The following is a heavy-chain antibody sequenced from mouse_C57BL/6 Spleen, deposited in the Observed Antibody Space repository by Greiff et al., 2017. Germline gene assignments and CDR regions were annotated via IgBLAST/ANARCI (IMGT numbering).Heavy chain of an antibody. Sequence: EVHLVESGGGLVKPGGSLKLSCAASGFTFSDYGMHWVRQAPEKGLEWVAYISSGSSTIYYADTVKGRFTISRDNAKNTLFLQMTSLRSEDTAMYYCARGGYDYDGGYAMDYWGQGTSVTVSS. D-gene: IGHD2-4*01. CDR3: ARGGYDYDGGYAMDY. CDR1: GFTFSDYG. J-gene: IGHJ4*01. V-gene: IGHV5-17*01. CDR2: ISSGSSTI.